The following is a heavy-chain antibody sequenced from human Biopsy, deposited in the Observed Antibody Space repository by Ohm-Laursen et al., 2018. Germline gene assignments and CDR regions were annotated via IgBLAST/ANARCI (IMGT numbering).Heavy chain of an antibody. CDR3: ARDYDTSGYYYVS. J-gene: IGHJ5*02. V-gene: IGHV4-39*01. CDR1: GGSISNNNYY. Sequence: GTLSLTCPVSGGSISNNNYYWGWIRQPPGKGLEWIGSIFYRGSTHYKPSLKSRVNISVDTSKNQFSLKLNSVTAADTAAYYCARDYDTSGYYYVSWGQGTLVTVSS. CDR2: IFYRGST. D-gene: IGHD3-22*01.